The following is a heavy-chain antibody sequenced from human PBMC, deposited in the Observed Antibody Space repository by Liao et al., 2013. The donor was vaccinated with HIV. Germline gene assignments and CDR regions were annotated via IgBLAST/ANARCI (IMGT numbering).Heavy chain of an antibody. J-gene: IGHJ3*02. Sequence: QVQLQESGPGLVKPSQTLSLTCTVSGGSISNGDYYWSWIRQPPGMGLQWIGYIYYSGSSYYNPSLKSRVTISLDTSRNQFSLNLTSLTAADTAVYYCARGGGKYLYDAFDIWGQGTLVTVSS. CDR2: IYYSGSS. D-gene: IGHD1-26*01. V-gene: IGHV4-30-4*08. CDR3: ARGGGKYLYDAFDI. CDR1: GGSISNGDYY.